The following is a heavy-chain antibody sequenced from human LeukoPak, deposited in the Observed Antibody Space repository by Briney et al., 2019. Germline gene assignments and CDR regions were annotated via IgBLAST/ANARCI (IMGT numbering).Heavy chain of an antibody. Sequence: GGSLRLSCAASGFTFSSYWMNWVRQAPGKGLEWVSYISSNSRIIYYADSVKGRFTIPRDNAKNSLYLQMNSLRAEDTAVYYCARDGGYSSSLDYWGQGTLVTVSS. D-gene: IGHD6-6*01. CDR1: GFTFSSYW. CDR2: ISSNSRII. CDR3: ARDGGYSSSLDY. J-gene: IGHJ4*02. V-gene: IGHV3-48*01.